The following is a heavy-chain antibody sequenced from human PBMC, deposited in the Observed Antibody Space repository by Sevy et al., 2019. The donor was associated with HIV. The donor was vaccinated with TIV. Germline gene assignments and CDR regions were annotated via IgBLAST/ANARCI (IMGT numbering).Heavy chain of an antibody. CDR1: GFTFSSYG. CDR3: AKDPWELLRKVDY. D-gene: IGHD1-26*01. J-gene: IGHJ4*02. V-gene: IGHV3-30*02. CDR2: IRYDGSNK. Sequence: GGSLRLSCAASGFTFSSYGMHWVRQAPGKGLEWVAFIRYDGSNKYYADSVKGRFTISRDNSKNTLYLQMNSLRAEDTAVYYCAKDPWELLRKVDYWGQGTLVTVSS.